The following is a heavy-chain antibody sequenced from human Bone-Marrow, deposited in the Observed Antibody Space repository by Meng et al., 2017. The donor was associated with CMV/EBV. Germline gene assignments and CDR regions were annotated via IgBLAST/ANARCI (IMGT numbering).Heavy chain of an antibody. D-gene: IGHD6-13*01. CDR1: GFTFSSHG. J-gene: IGHJ4*02. Sequence: GESLKISCAASGFTFSSHGMHWVRQAPGKGLEWVAFITYDGSGGSYAESVRGRFTMSRDNSKNTLSLQMNSLRPEDTALYYCAKPHSSSPDYWGQGTLVTVSS. CDR2: ITYDGSGG. CDR3: AKPHSSSPDY. V-gene: IGHV3-30*02.